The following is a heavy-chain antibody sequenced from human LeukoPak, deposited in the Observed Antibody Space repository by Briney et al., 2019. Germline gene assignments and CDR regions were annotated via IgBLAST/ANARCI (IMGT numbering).Heavy chain of an antibody. V-gene: IGHV3-21*01. J-gene: IGHJ6*03. CDR2: ISSSSSYI. CDR1: GFTFSSYS. CDR3: ARTVTVVSVRYYYYYYMDV. D-gene: IGHD4-17*01. Sequence: PGGSLRLSCAASGFTFSSYSMNWVRQAPGKGLEWVSSISSSSSYIYYADSVKGRFTISRDNAKNSLYLQMNSLRAEDTAVYYCARTVTVVSVRYYYYYYMDVWGKGTTVTVSS.